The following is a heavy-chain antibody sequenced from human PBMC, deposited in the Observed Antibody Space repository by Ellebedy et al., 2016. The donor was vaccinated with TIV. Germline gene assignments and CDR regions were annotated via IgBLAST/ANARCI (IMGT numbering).Heavy chain of an antibody. CDR2: INEDGREK. CDR3: ATRYCSDGSCSGSDLEH. Sequence: PGGSLRLPCAASGFAFSRYYMTWVRQAPGKGLEWVANINEDGREKHYADSVTGRFTISRDNAENSVFLQMNTLRVEDTAVYYCATRYCSDGSCSGSDLEHWGQGTLVTVSS. J-gene: IGHJ1*01. V-gene: IGHV3-7*01. CDR1: GFAFSRYY. D-gene: IGHD2-15*01.